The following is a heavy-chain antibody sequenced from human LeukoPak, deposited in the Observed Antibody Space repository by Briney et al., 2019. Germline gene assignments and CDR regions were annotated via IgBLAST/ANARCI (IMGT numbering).Heavy chain of an antibody. CDR1: GGSISSGSYY. Sequence: PPQTLSLTCTVSGGSISSGSYYWSWIRQPAGKGLEWIGRIYTSGSTNYNPSLKSRVTISVDTSKNQFSLKLSSVTAADTAVYYCARDGYSSSESPTFDYWGQGTLVTVSS. V-gene: IGHV4-61*02. J-gene: IGHJ4*02. D-gene: IGHD6-13*01. CDR3: ARDGYSSSESPTFDY. CDR2: IYTSGST.